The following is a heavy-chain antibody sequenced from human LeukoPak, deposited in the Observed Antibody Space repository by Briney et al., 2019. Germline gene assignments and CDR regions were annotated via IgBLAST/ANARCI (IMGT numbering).Heavy chain of an antibody. D-gene: IGHD4-17*01. J-gene: IGHJ4*02. CDR3: ARDYYGDHYFDY. CDR1: GFTFSSYT. Sequence: GGSLRLSCAASGFTFSSYTMNWVRQAPGKGLEWVSSISSSSSNIYYADSVKGRFTISRDSAKNSLYLQMNSLRAEDTAVYYCARDYYGDHYFDYWGQGTLVSVSS. V-gene: IGHV3-21*01. CDR2: ISSSSSNI.